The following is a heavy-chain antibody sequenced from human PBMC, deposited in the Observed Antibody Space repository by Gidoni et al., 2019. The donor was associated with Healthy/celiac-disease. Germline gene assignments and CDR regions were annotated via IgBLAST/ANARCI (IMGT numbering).Heavy chain of an antibody. CDR1: GFTSEDYA. D-gene: IGHD3-3*01. J-gene: IGHJ3*02. V-gene: IGHV3-9*02. CDR2: ISWNSGSI. Sequence: EVQLVDSGGGLVQPGRSLRLSCAASGFTSEDYAMHWVRQTPGQGLEWVSGISWNSGSISYADSVKGRFTISRDNAKNSLYLQMNSLRAEDTALYYCAKDRVRFLEWLLNAFDIWGQGTMVTVSS. CDR3: AKDRVRFLEWLLNAFDI.